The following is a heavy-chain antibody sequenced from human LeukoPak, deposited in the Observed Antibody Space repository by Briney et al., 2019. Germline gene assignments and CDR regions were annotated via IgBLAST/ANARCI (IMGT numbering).Heavy chain of an antibody. CDR3: ARDPGILWFGEFNYGMDV. CDR1: GFTFSSYG. D-gene: IGHD3-10*01. V-gene: IGHV3-48*04. J-gene: IGHJ6*04. Sequence: GGSLRLSCAASGFTFSSYGMHWVRQAPGKGLEWVSYISSSGSTIYYADSVKGRFTISRDNAKDSLYLQMNSLRAEDTAVYYCARDPGILWFGEFNYGMDVWGKGTTVTVSS. CDR2: ISSSGSTI.